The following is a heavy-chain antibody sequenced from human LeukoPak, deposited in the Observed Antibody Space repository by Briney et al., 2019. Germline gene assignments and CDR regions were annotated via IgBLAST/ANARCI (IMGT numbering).Heavy chain of an antibody. V-gene: IGHV4-61*02. J-gene: IGHJ4*02. Sequence: PSETLSLTCTVSDGSISSGSYYWSWIRQPAGTGLEWIGRIYTSGSTNYNPSLKSRVTISVNTSKNQFSLKLSSVTAADTAVYYCAREGYHYYDSSGYFSGVDYWGQGTLVTISS. D-gene: IGHD3-22*01. CDR2: IYTSGST. CDR1: DGSISSGSYY. CDR3: AREGYHYYDSSGYFSGVDY.